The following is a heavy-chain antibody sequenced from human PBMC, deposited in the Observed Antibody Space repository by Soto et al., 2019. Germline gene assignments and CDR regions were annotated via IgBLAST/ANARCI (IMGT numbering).Heavy chain of an antibody. CDR2: ISGSGGST. J-gene: IGHJ5*02. V-gene: IGHV3-23*01. D-gene: IGHD4-17*01. Sequence: PGGSLGLSCAASGFTFSSYAMSWVRQAPGKGLEWVSAISGSGGSTYYADSVKGRFTISRDNSKNTLYLQMNSLRAEDTAVYYCAKDRPSLGDYFWFDPWGQGTLVTVSS. CDR1: GFTFSSYA. CDR3: AKDRPSLGDYFWFDP.